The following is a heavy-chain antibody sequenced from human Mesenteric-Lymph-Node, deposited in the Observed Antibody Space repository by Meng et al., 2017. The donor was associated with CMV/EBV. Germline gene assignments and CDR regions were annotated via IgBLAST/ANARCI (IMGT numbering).Heavy chain of an antibody. J-gene: IGHJ4*02. V-gene: IGHV4-34*01. Sequence: QGRLQEWGAGPLKPSETLSLTCAVYGGSFSGYYWSWIRQPPGKGLEWIGEINHSGSTNYNPSLKSRVTISVDTSKNQFSLKLSSVTAADTAVYYCARHQRWLKSEGGFNYWGQGTLVTVSS. CDR1: GGSFSGYY. D-gene: IGHD4-23*01. CDR2: INHSGST. CDR3: ARHQRWLKSEGGFNY.